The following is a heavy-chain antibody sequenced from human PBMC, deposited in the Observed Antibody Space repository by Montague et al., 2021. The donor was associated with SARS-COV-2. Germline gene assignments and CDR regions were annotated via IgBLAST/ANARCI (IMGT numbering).Heavy chain of an antibody. D-gene: IGHD6-19*01. V-gene: IGHV4-39*07. CDR3: ARGNRIAVAGTDFDY. CDR1: GGSISTSPDF. Sequence: SETRSLTCTVSGGSISTSPDFWGWIRQPPGKGLEWIGSIYYSGSTYYNPSLKSRVAISIDTSENQFSLKLSSVTATDTAVYYCARGNRIAVAGTDFDYWGQGTLVAVSS. CDR2: IYYSGST. J-gene: IGHJ4*01.